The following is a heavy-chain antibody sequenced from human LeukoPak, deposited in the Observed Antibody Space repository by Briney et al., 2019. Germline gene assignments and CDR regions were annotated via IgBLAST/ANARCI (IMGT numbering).Heavy chain of an antibody. CDR2: INHSGST. Sequence: PAQTLSLTRAVSVGPLSRINGTSWVRPPPRKGLDWNGEINHSGSTKHKPSLKRRVTISGHTSKNQFSLKLTSVTAADTAVYYCARFVPRGCYESPCYYGLDVWGKGTTVTVSS. V-gene: IGHV4-4*02. J-gene: IGHJ6*04. CDR3: ARFVPRGCYESPCYYGLDV. CDR1: VGPLSRING. D-gene: IGHD2-2*01.